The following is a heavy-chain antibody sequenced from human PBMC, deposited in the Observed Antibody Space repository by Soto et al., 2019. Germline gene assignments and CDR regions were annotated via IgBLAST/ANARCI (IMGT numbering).Heavy chain of an antibody. CDR2: ISGSGGST. D-gene: IGHD3-3*01. CDR3: AKDQPTTYYDFWSGYPNYYYYYGMDV. CDR1: GFTFSSYA. V-gene: IGHV3-23*01. J-gene: IGHJ6*02. Sequence: PGGSLRLSCAASGFTFSSYAMSWVRQAPGKGLEWVSAISGSGGSTYYADSVKGRFTISRDNSKNTLYLQMNSLRAEDTAVYYCAKDQPTTYYDFWSGYPNYYYYYGMDVWGQGTTVTVPS.